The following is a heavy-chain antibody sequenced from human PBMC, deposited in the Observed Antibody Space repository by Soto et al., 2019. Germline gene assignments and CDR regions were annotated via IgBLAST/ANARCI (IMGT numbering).Heavy chain of an antibody. CDR3: AKDDYTSSHYSLLDF. D-gene: IGHD3-22*01. Sequence: QVQLVESGGGVVQPGTSLRLSCAASGFAFSYHGIHWVRQAPGKGLEWVAVTWSGGRGEYYADSVRGRFTISRDNSKTTVYLQMNSLRVEDTAVYYCAKDDYTSSHYSLLDFRGQGTLVTVSS. V-gene: IGHV3-33*06. CDR1: GFAFSYHG. CDR2: TWSGGRGE. J-gene: IGHJ4*02.